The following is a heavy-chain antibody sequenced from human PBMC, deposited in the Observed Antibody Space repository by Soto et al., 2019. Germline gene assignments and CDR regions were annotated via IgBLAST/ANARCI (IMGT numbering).Heavy chain of an antibody. V-gene: IGHV3-48*03. CDR1: EFTFSSYE. D-gene: IGHD6-13*01. J-gene: IGHJ4*02. CDR2: ISSSGSTI. CDR3: VRFGGAAAGPGDY. Sequence: EVQLVESGGGLVQPGGSLRLSCVASEFTFSSYEMNWVRQAPGKGLEWVSYISSSGSTIYYSDSVKGRFTISRDNAKKSLHLQMNSLRAEDTAVYYCVRFGGAAAGPGDYWGQGTLVTVSS.